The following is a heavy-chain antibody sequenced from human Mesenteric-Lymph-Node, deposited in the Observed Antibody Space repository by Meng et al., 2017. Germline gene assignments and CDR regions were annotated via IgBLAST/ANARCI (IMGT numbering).Heavy chain of an antibody. CDR2: IYWNDDK. CDR3: AHSVAGTSYPAWFDP. V-gene: IGHV2-5*01. Sequence: SGPTLVKPTQTLTLTCTFSGFSLSTSGVGVGWIRQPPGKALEWLALIYWNDDKRYSPSLKSRLTITKDTSKNQVVLTMTNVDPVDTATYYCAHSVAGTSYPAWFDPWGQGTLVTVSS. CDR1: GFSLSTSGVG. J-gene: IGHJ5*02. D-gene: IGHD6-19*01.